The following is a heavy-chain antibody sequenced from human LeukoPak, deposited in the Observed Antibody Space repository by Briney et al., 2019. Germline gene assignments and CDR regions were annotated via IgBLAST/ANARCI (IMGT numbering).Heavy chain of an antibody. Sequence: GGSLRLSCAASGFMFSSYGMHWVRQAPGKGLEWVAVISTDGSNTYYADSAKGRFTISRDNSKNTLCLQMNGLRAEDTAVYYCAKRHSSDWYCADYWGQGTLVTVSS. CDR2: ISTDGSNT. D-gene: IGHD6-19*01. CDR3: AKRHSSDWYCADY. CDR1: GFMFSSYG. J-gene: IGHJ4*02. V-gene: IGHV3-30*18.